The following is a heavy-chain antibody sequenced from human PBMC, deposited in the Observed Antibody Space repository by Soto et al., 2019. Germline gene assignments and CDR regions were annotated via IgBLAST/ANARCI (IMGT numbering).Heavy chain of an antibody. J-gene: IGHJ3*02. V-gene: IGHV4-39*01. CDR1: GGSISSTTYS. Sequence: SETLSLTCTVSGGSISSTTYSWGWIRQPPGKGLEWIGSMYYSGTTYSNPSLQSRVTISVDTSNNQFSLKLTSVTAADTSVYYCARVLSRWLQSSDIWGQGTMVTVSS. CDR3: ARVLSRWLQSSDI. D-gene: IGHD5-12*01. CDR2: MYYSGTT.